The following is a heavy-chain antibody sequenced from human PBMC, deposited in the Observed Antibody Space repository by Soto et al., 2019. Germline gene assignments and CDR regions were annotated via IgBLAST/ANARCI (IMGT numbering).Heavy chain of an antibody. J-gene: IGHJ4*02. CDR3: ARDGEWLRLGGGFDY. Sequence: EVQLVESGGGLVQPGGSLRLSCAASGFTFSSYSMNWVRQAPGKGLEWVSYISSSSSTIYYADSVKGRFTISRDNAKNSLYLQMNSLRDEDTAVYYCARDGEWLRLGGGFDYWGQGTLLTVSS. V-gene: IGHV3-48*02. CDR2: ISSSSSTI. CDR1: GFTFSSYS. D-gene: IGHD5-12*01.